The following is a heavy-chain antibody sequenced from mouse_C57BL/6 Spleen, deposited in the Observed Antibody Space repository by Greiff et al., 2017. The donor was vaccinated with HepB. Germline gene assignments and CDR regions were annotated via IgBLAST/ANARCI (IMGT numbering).Heavy chain of an antibody. CDR2: ISYDGSN. V-gene: IGHV3-6*01. CDR1: GYSITSGYY. D-gene: IGHD1-1*01. Sequence: EVQLQESGPGLVKPSQSLSLTCSVTGYSITSGYYWNWIRQFPGNKLEWMGYISYDGSNNYNPSLKNRISITRDTSQNQFFLKLNSVTTEDTATYYCARDQFYYYGSRGYWGQGTTLTVSS. J-gene: IGHJ2*01. CDR3: ARDQFYYYGSRGY.